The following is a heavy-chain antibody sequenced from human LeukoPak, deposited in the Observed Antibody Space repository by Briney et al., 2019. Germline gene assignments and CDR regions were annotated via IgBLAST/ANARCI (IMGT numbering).Heavy chain of an antibody. CDR2: INHSGST. J-gene: IGHJ4*02. D-gene: IGHD4-17*01. Sequence: SETLSLTCAVYGGSFSGYYWSWIRQPPGKGLEWIGEINHSGSTNYNPSLKSRVTISVDTSKNQFSLKLSSVTAADTAVYYCARGWDYGDYLDYFDYWGQVTLVTVSS. CDR3: ARGWDYGDYLDYFDY. V-gene: IGHV4-34*01. CDR1: GGSFSGYY.